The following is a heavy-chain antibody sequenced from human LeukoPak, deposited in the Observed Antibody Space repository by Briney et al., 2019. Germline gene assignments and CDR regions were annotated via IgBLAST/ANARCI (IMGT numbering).Heavy chain of an antibody. D-gene: IGHD6-6*01. CDR1: GFTFSSYA. Sequence: PGGSLRLSCAASGFTFSSYAMSWVRQAPGKGLEWVSAMRSSGGSTYYANSVKGRFTISRDNSKNTLYLQVNSLRAEDTAVYYCAKLSSSSSYYYYGMDVWGQGTTVTVSS. V-gene: IGHV3-23*01. CDR2: MRSSGGST. CDR3: AKLSSSSSYYYYGMDV. J-gene: IGHJ6*02.